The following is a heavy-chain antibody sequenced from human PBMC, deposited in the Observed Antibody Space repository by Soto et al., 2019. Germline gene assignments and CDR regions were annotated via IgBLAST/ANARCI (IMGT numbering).Heavy chain of an antibody. D-gene: IGHD5-12*01. CDR2: IIPVFGTA. J-gene: IGHJ5*01. Sequence: SVKVSCRASGGTFSRYAISWVRQAPGQGLEWMGGIIPVFGTANYAQNFQGRVTITADKSTSTAYMELSSLRSEDTAVYYCAREAIDARGKLRERFDLCGQGTPVTVSS. V-gene: IGHV1-69*06. CDR3: AREAIDARGKLRERFDL. CDR1: GGTFSRYA.